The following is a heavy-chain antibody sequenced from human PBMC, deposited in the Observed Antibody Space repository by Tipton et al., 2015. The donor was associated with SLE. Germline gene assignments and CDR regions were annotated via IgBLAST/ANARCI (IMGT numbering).Heavy chain of an antibody. Sequence: TLSLTCTVNYGSFRGYSWSWIRQPPGKGLEWIGEINHSGSTDYNPPLKSRVTVSLDTSKTQFSLKVTSVTAADTATYYCALMQSLVDAFDIWGQGTMVTVYS. CDR2: INHSGST. V-gene: IGHV4-34*01. J-gene: IGHJ3*02. CDR3: ALMQSLVDAFDI. D-gene: IGHD1-26*01. CDR1: YGSFRGYS.